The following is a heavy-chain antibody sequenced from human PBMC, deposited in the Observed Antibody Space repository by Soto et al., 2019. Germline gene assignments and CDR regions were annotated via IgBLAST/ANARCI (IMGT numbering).Heavy chain of an antibody. CDR3: ARDFENIAGAGPLDY. CDR2: IWYDGSNK. V-gene: IGHV3-33*01. J-gene: IGHJ4*02. D-gene: IGHD6-19*01. CDR1: GFTFSSYG. Sequence: QVQLVESGGGVVQPGRSLRLSCAASGFTFSSYGMHWVRQAPGKGLEWVAVIWYDGSNKYYADSVKGRFTISRDNSKNTLYLQMNSLRAEDTAVYYCARDFENIAGAGPLDYWGQGTLVTVSS.